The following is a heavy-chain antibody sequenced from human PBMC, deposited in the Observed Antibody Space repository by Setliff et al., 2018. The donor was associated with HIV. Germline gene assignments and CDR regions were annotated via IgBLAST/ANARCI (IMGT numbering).Heavy chain of an antibody. CDR1: GYTFTNYG. CDR2: INTNTGNP. D-gene: IGHD6-6*01. V-gene: IGHV7-4-1*02. CDR3: ARADADSSSDH. Sequence: GASVKVSCKASGYTFTNYGITWVRQAPGHGLEWMGWINTNTGNPTYAQGFTGRFVFSLDTSVSTAYLQISSLKAEDTAVYYCARADADSSSDHWGQGTLVTVSS. J-gene: IGHJ4*02.